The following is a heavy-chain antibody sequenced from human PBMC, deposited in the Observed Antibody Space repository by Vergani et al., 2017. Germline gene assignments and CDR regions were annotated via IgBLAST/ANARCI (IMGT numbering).Heavy chain of an antibody. CDR1: GYSISSGYY. CDR3: ARLRDLWSGYYTGSDAFDI. D-gene: IGHD3-3*01. CDR2: IYHSGST. Sequence: QVQLQESGPGLVKPSETLSLTCAVSGYSISSGYYWGWIRQPPGKGLEWIGSIYHSGSTYYNPSLKSLVTISADTSKNQFSLKLSSVTAADTAMYYCARLRDLWSGYYTGSDAFDIWGQGTMVTGSS. V-gene: IGHV4-38-2*01. J-gene: IGHJ3*02.